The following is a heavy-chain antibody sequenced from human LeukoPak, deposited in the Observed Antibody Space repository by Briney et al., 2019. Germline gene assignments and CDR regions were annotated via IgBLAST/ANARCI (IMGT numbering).Heavy chain of an antibody. Sequence: GGSLRLSCAASGFTFSSYWMSWVRQAPGKGLEWVANINKDGGEKYYVDSVKGRFTISRDNAKNSLYPQMNSLRADDTAVYYCVKDSPPRYSGSPPAYWGQGTLVTVSS. D-gene: IGHD1-26*01. CDR3: VKDSPPRYSGSPPAY. CDR1: GFTFSSYW. CDR2: INKDGGEK. V-gene: IGHV3-7*03. J-gene: IGHJ4*02.